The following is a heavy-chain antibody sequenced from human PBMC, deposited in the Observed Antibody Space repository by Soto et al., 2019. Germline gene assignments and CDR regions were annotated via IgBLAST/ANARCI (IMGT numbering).Heavy chain of an antibody. V-gene: IGHV4-61*01. CDR3: PRTTAVPNTLRSRYFFDY. Sequence: QVQLQESGPGLLKPSETLSLTCSVSGGSVSDKTYYWSWIRQPPGKRLEWIGYVYYSGTTNYNPSLKSRVTISVDLYKNRFSLRLSSVTTADTALYYCPRTTAVPNTLRSRYFFDYWGQGTLVTVSS. CDR1: GGSVSDKTYY. J-gene: IGHJ4*02. D-gene: IGHD4-17*01. CDR2: VYYSGTT.